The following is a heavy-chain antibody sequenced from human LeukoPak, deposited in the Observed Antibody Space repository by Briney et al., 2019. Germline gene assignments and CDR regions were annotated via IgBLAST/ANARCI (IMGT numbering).Heavy chain of an antibody. Sequence: PGGSLRLSCAASGFTFSSYALHWVRQAPGKGLEWVTVISYDEANEYYADSVKGRFTISRDNSKNTLYLQMNSLRAEDTAVYYCAKDYDPFGGFDYWGQGTLVTVSS. V-gene: IGHV3-30-3*01. CDR1: GFTFSSYA. CDR2: ISYDEANE. CDR3: AKDYDPFGGFDY. J-gene: IGHJ4*02. D-gene: IGHD3-16*01.